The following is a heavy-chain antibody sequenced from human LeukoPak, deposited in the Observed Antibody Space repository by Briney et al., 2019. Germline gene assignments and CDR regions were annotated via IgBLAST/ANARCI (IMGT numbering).Heavy chain of an antibody. V-gene: IGHV3-33*01. CDR1: GFTFSSYG. J-gene: IGHJ4*02. D-gene: IGHD6-19*01. CDR3: ARNGIAVATDFDY. Sequence: PGGSLRLSCAASGFTFSSYGMHWDRQAPGKGLEWVAVIWYDGSNKYYADSVKGRFTISRDNSKNTLYLQMNSLRAEDTAVYYCARNGIAVATDFDYWGQGTLVTVSS. CDR2: IWYDGSNK.